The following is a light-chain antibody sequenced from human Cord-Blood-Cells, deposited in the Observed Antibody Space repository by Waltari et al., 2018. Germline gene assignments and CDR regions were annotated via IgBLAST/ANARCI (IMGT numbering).Light chain of an antibody. CDR3: QQSYSTPYS. V-gene: IGKV1-39*01. Sequence: DIQMTQSPSSLSASVGDRVTITCRASQGISSYLNWYQQKPGKAPKLLIYAASSLQSGVPSRFSGSVSGTDFTLTISSLQPEDFATYYCQQSYSTPYSFGQGTKLEIK. J-gene: IGKJ2*03. CDR1: QGISSY. CDR2: AAS.